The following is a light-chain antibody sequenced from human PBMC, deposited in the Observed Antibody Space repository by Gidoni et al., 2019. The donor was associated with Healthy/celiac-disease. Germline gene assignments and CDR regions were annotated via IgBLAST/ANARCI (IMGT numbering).Light chain of an antibody. CDR1: SSEVGSYNL. CDR3: CSYAGSSTPIV. V-gene: IGLV2-23*01. J-gene: IGLJ1*01. Sequence: QSALPQPASVSGSPGQSITISCTGTSSEVGSYNLVSWYQQHPGKAPKLMIYEGSKRPSGVSNRFSGSKSGNTASLTISGLQAEDEADYYCCSYAGSSTPIVFGTGTKVTVL. CDR2: EGS.